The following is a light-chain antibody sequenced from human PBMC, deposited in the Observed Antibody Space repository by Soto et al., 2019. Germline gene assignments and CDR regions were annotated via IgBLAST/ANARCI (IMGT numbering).Light chain of an antibody. V-gene: IGKV3-20*01. CDR1: QSVSGH. CDR2: GAS. J-gene: IGKJ1*01. Sequence: DIVLTQSPGTLSVSPGERVTLSCRASQSVSGHLAWYQQKPGQAPRLLIYGASTRATGVPARFSGSGSGTDFTLTISRLEPEDFAVYYCQQYGSSPRTFGQGTKVDIK. CDR3: QQYGSSPRT.